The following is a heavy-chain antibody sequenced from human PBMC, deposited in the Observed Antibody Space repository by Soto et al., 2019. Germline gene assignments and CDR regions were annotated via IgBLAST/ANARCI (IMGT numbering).Heavy chain of an antibody. V-gene: IGHV1-18*04. CDR3: ARGTVTSGRWFGP. J-gene: IGHJ5*02. Sequence: QVHLVQSGTEVKEPGASVKVSCKASASTFTGYTINWVRQAPGQGLEWMGWISTFNGNTKYAGNFEGRVTMTTNTSTTTAYIELTILTFDDTAVYFCARGTVTSGRWFGPWGRGPLVSVSS. CDR1: ASTFTGYT. D-gene: IGHD4-17*01. CDR2: ISTFNGNT.